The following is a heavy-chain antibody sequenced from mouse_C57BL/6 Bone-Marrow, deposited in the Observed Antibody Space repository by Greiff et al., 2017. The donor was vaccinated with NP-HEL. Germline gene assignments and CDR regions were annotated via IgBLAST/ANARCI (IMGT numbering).Heavy chain of an antibody. CDR1: GFTFSSYG. CDR2: ISSGGSYT. D-gene: IGHD2-3*01. CDR3: ARHEIYDGYYWYFDV. Sequence: EVKLVESGGDLVKPGGSLKLSCAASGFTFSSYGMSWVRQTPDKRLEWVATISSGGSYTYYPDSVKGRFTISRDNAKNTLYLQMSSLKSEDTAMYYCARHEIYDGYYWYFDVWGTGTTVTVPS. V-gene: IGHV5-6*01. J-gene: IGHJ1*03.